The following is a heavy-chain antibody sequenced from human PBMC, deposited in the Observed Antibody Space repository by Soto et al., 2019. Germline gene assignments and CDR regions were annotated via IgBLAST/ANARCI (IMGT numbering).Heavy chain of an antibody. CDR2: ITGDGTDT. CDR1: GFAFSSCW. V-gene: IGHV3-74*01. D-gene: IGHD5-12*01. Sequence: PGGSLRLSCAASGFAFSSCWLYWVRQAPGKGLMIVSRITGDGTDTAYATSVKGRFTISRDNAKNMVYLQMDSLKAEDTAVYYCARDGGYGTPFDYWGQGALVTVSS. CDR3: ARDGGYGTPFDY. J-gene: IGHJ4*02.